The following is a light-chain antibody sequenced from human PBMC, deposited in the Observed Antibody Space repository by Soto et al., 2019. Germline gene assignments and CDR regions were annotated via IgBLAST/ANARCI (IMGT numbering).Light chain of an antibody. V-gene: IGKV3-15*01. CDR2: GAS. Sequence: EIDMTPSASTVSVSTEERATLSCRASQSVSSNLAWYQQKPGQAPRLLIYGASTRATGIPARFSGSGSGTEFTLTISSLQSEDFAVYYCQQYNKWPRTFGQGTKVDIK. CDR1: QSVSSN. J-gene: IGKJ1*01. CDR3: QQYNKWPRT.